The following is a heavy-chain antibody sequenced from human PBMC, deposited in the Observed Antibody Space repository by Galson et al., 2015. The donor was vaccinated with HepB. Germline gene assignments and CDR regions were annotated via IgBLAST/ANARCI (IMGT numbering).Heavy chain of an antibody. CDR2: ISSSSSYT. Sequence: SLRLSCAASGFTFSSYAMSWIRQAPGKGLEWVSYISSSSSYTNYADSVKGRFTISRDNAKNSLYLQMNSLRAEDTAVYYCARDVSLQQLASYFDYWGQGTLVTVSS. D-gene: IGHD6-13*01. V-gene: IGHV3-11*06. CDR3: ARDVSLQQLASYFDY. CDR1: GFTFSSYA. J-gene: IGHJ4*02.